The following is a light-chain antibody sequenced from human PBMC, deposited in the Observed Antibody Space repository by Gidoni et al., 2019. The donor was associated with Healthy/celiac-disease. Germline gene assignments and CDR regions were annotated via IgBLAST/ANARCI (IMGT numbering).Light chain of an antibody. CDR1: SSDVGSYNL. CDR3: CSYAGSSTPWV. J-gene: IGLJ3*02. Sequence: QSALTQPASVSGSPGQCTTISCTGTSSDVGSYNLVSWYPQHPGKAPKLMIYEGSKRPPGVSNRFSGSKSGNTASLTISGLQAEDEADYYCCSYAGSSTPWVFGGGTKLTVL. CDR2: EGS. V-gene: IGLV2-23*01.